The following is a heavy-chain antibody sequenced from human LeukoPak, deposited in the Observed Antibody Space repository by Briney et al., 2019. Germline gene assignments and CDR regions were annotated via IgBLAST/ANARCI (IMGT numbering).Heavy chain of an antibody. CDR2: IYPGDSDT. D-gene: IGHD2-2*01. Sequence: GESLKISCKGSGYSFSSYWIGWVRQMPGKGLEWMGIIYPGDSDTTYSPSFQGQVTISADKSISTAYLQWSSLKASDTAMYYCARRDGYCSSTSCYADYYYGMDVWGQGTTVTVSS. CDR3: ARRDGYCSSTSCYADYYYGMDV. V-gene: IGHV5-51*01. CDR1: GYSFSSYW. J-gene: IGHJ6*02.